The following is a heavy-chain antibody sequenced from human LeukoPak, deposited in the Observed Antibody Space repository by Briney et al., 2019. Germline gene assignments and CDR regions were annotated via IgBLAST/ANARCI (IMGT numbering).Heavy chain of an antibody. J-gene: IGHJ5*02. D-gene: IGHD3-10*01. V-gene: IGHV4-38-2*02. CDR1: GDSISGGHY. CDR2: IYHSGST. Sequence: SETLSLTCTVSGDSISGGHYWGWIRQPPGKGLEWIGSIYHSGSTYYNPSLKSRVTISVDTSKNQFSLKLSSVTAADTAMYYCARVESSRDYYGPNWFDPWGQGTLVTVSS. CDR3: ARVESSRDYYGPNWFDP.